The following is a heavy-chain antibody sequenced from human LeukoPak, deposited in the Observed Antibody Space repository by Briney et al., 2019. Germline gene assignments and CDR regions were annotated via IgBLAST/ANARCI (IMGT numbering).Heavy chain of an antibody. CDR3: AKDGSGSYYFDY. J-gene: IGHJ4*02. CDR1: GFTFSSYA. CDR2: ISGSGGST. D-gene: IGHD1-26*01. Sequence: GGSLRLSCAASGFTFSSYAMSWVRQARGKGLEWVSAISGSGGSTYYADSVKGRFTISRDNSKNTLYLQMNSLRAEDTAVYYCAKDGSGSYYFDYWGQGTLVTVSS. V-gene: IGHV3-23*01.